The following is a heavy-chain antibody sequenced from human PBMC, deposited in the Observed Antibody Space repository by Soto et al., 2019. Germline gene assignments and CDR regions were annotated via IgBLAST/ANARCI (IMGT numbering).Heavy chain of an antibody. J-gene: IGHJ4*02. CDR2: IWYDGTHE. D-gene: IGHD2-15*01. CDR1: GFTFSSYG. CDR3: ARDQTDSGGYSDS. V-gene: IGHV3-33*08. Sequence: GGSLRLSCAASGFTFSSYGMHWVRQAPGKGLEWVAFIWYDGTHEYYGDSVKGRFTISRDNSKNTVFLQVSNLRADETAVYFCARDQTDSGGYSDSWAQGTLVTASS.